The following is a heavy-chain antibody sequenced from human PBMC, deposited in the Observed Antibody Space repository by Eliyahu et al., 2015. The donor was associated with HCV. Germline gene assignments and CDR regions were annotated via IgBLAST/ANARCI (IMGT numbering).Heavy chain of an antibody. CDR1: GFTFSSYA. J-gene: IGHJ5*01. D-gene: IGHD7-27*01. CDR2: ISDSGGST. V-gene: IGHV3-23*01. CDR3: AKDALYTGDRSLVDS. Sequence: VQLLESGGDLVQPGGSLRLPCAASGFTFSSYAMAWVRQAPGKGLDWVSGISDSGGSTYYADSVKGRFSISRDNSKNTLYLQMNSLKAEDTAVYYCAKDALYTGDRSLVDSWGQGTLVTVSS.